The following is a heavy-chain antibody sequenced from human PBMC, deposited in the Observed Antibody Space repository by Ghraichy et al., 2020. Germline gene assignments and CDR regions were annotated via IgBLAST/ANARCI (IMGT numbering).Heavy chain of an antibody. V-gene: IGHV3-23*01. CDR1: GLAFRSYA. Sequence: GGSLRLSCAASGLAFRSYAMSWVRQVPGRGRVWVSGLISRDGATYYADSVKGRFTISIDYSKNTLYLQMNSLRGDDTAVYYCATKAYCTSSICYGLDNWGQGTLVAVSS. J-gene: IGHJ4*02. D-gene: IGHD2-2*01. CDR2: LISRDGAT. CDR3: ATKAYCTSSICYGLDN.